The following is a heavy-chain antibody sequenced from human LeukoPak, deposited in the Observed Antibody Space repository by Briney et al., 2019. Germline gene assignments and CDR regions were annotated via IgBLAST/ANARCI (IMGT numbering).Heavy chain of an antibody. Sequence: PGGSLKLSCAASGFTFSDSAIHWVPQACGGGLVWVVRIRDKGYGHATAYAASVKGRFTLSRDDSRNTAYLQMNSLKTEDTALYYCTTPNEGNWFDPWGQGTLVTVSS. CDR3: TTPNEGNWFDP. V-gene: IGHV3-73*01. D-gene: IGHD2-8*01. J-gene: IGHJ5*02. CDR2: IRDKGYGHAT. CDR1: GFTFSDSA.